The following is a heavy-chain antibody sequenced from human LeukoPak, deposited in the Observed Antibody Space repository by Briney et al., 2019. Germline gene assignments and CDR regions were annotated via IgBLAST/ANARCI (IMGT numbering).Heavy chain of an antibody. CDR3: ARDRGYCSSTSCYLFDY. Sequence: SVKVSCKASGGTFSSYAISWVRQAPGQGLERMGGIIPIFGTANYAQKFQGRVTITADESTSTAYMELSSLRSEDTAVYYCARDRGYCSSTSCYLFDYWGQGTLVTVSS. V-gene: IGHV1-69*13. J-gene: IGHJ4*02. CDR2: IIPIFGTA. D-gene: IGHD2-2*01. CDR1: GGTFSSYA.